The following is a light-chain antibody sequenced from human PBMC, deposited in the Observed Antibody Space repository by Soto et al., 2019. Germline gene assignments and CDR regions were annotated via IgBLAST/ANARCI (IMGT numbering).Light chain of an antibody. Sequence: EIVLTQSPATLSLSPGERATLSCRASQSVSSYLAWYQQKPGQAPRLLIYDASNRAPGIPARFSGSGSGTDFTLTISSLEPEDFAVYYCQQRSNWPTFGGGTKVEIK. J-gene: IGKJ4*01. CDR1: QSVSSY. V-gene: IGKV3-11*01. CDR3: QQRSNWPT. CDR2: DAS.